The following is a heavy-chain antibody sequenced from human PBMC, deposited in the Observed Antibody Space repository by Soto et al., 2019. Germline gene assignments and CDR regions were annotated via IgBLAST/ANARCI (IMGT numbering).Heavy chain of an antibody. D-gene: IGHD3-3*01. CDR2: ISSSSSYI. CDR1: GFTFSSYS. Sequence: GGSLRLSCAASGFTFSSYSMNWVRQAPGKGLEWVSSISSSSSYIYYADSVKGRFTISRDNAKNSLYLQMNSLRAEDTAVYYCASRANSIPSDFWSGPADRDDAFDIWGQGTMLTVSS. CDR3: ASRANSIPSDFWSGPADRDDAFDI. V-gene: IGHV3-21*01. J-gene: IGHJ3*02.